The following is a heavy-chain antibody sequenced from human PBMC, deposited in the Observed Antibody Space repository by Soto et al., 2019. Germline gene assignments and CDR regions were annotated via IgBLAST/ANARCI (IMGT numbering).Heavy chain of an antibody. D-gene: IGHD3-16*01. V-gene: IGHV4-59*08. Sequence: PSETLSLTCTVSGGSINSYYWSWIRQPPGKGLEWIGYIYYSGSTKYNPSLKSRVTISVDTSKNQFSLNLSSVTAADTAVYYCARVWGGAFDIWGQGTMVTVSS. J-gene: IGHJ3*02. CDR1: GGSINSYY. CDR2: IYYSGST. CDR3: ARVWGGAFDI.